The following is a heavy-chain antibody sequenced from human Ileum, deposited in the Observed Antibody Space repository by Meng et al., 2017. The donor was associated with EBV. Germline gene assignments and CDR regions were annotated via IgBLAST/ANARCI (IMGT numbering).Heavy chain of an antibody. D-gene: IGHD2-21*02. J-gene: IGHJ5*02. CDR2: IYHTGST. V-gene: IGHV4-39*01. CDR3: ARRDTAWFDP. CDR1: GGSITSYSYY. Sequence: QPHLEESDPGLVQPLESLFLTWRCSGGSITSYSYYWGWIRQPPGKGLEWIATIYHTGSTYYNPSLKRRVTISVDTSKNEFSLKVTSVTAAETALYYCARRDTAWFDPWGRGTLVTVSS.